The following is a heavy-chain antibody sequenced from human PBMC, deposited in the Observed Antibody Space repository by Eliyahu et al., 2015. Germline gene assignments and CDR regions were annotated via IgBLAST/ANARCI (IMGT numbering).Heavy chain of an antibody. V-gene: IGHV3-23*01. CDR1: GFTFSSNA. J-gene: IGHJ4*02. CDR2: ITGSSSST. D-gene: IGHD3-22*01. CDR3: AKTYFYDSRGYYSFAY. Sequence: EVQLLESGGGLVQPGGSLRLSCAASGFTFSSNAMSWVRQAPGKGLEWVSAITGSSSSTYYADNSKNTLYLQMNSLRAEDTAVYYCAKTYFYDSRGYYSFAYWGQGTLVTVSS.